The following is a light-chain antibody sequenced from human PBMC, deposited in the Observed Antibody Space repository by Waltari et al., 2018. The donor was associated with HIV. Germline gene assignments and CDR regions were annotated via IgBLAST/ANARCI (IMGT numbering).Light chain of an antibody. CDR2: EVS. CDR3: SSYTSRDTFV. J-gene: IGLJ1*01. Sequence: QSALTQPAAVSGSPGQSITIPCTGAPGDVGPSNYVSWYQQLPGKAPKLIIYEVSNRPSGLSNRFSGSKSGNTASLTISGLQAEDEGYYYCSSYTSRDTFVFGTGTEVTVL. CDR1: PGDVGPSNY. V-gene: IGLV2-14*01.